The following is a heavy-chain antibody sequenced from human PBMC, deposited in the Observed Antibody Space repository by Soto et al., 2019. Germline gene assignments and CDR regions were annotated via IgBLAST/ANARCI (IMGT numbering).Heavy chain of an antibody. CDR2: IYYSGST. J-gene: IGHJ4*02. Sequence: SETLSLTCTVSGGSISSYYWDWIRQPPGKGLEWIGYIYYSGSTNYNSSLKSRVTISVDTSKNQFSLKLSSVTAADTAVYYCARGVGRRGVDYWGKGTLVTVSS. CDR1: GGSISSYY. CDR3: ARGVGRRGVDY. V-gene: IGHV4-59*01. D-gene: IGHD1-26*01.